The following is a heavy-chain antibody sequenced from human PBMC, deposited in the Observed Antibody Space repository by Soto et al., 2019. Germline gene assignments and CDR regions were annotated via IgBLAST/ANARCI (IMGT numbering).Heavy chain of an antibody. CDR2: ISGSGNST. V-gene: IGHV3-23*01. D-gene: IGHD3-3*01. Sequence: GGSLRLSCAVSGFTFKNYAMSWVRQAPGKGLEWVATISGSGNSTFHADSVKGRFTISRDNSKNTLYLQMNSLRTEDTAVYYCAKADADFWSGYYKTYYFDYWGRGTLVTISS. J-gene: IGHJ4*02. CDR1: GFTFKNYA. CDR3: AKADADFWSGYYKTYYFDY.